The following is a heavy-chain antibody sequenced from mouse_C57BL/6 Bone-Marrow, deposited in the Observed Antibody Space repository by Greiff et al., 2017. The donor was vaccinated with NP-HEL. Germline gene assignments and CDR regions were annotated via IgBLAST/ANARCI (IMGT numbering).Heavy chain of an antibody. CDR3: ARRISANWDSWFAY. D-gene: IGHD4-1*01. CDR2: INPNNGGT. Sequence: VHVKQSGPELVKPGASVKIPCKASGYTFTDYNMDWVKQSHGKSLEWIGDINPNNGGTIYNQKFKGKATLTVDKSSSTAYMELRSLASEDTAVYYCARRISANWDSWFAYWGQGTLVTVSA. V-gene: IGHV1-18*01. J-gene: IGHJ3*01. CDR1: GYTFTDYN.